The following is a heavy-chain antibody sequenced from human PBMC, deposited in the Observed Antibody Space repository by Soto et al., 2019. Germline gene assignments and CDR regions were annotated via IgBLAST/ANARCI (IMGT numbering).Heavy chain of an antibody. J-gene: IGHJ5*02. CDR3: AGGDQARWFAP. CDR2: ISGSGGST. D-gene: IGHD3-16*01. CDR1: GFTFSSYA. Sequence: GGSLRLSCAASGFTFSSYAMSWVRQAPGKGLEWVSAISGSGGSTYYADSVKGRFTISRDNSKNTLYLQMNSLRAEETDVYYCAGGDQARWFAPWGQGTLVTVSS. V-gene: IGHV3-23*01.